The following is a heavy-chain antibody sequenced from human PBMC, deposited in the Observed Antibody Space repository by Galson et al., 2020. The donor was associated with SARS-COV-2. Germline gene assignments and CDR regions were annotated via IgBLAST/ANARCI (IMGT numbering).Heavy chain of an antibody. J-gene: IGHJ6*02. CDR1: GYTFTGYY. D-gene: IGHD2-2*01. V-gene: IGHV1-2*02. CDR2: INPNSGGT. Sequence: ASVKVSCKASGYTFTGYYLHWVRQAPGQGLEWMGWINPNSGGTNYAQKFQGRLTMTGDTSISTAYMELSSLRSDDTAVYFCARSCSSTTCFQTDGMDVWGQGTTVTVSS. CDR3: ARSCSSTTCFQTDGMDV.